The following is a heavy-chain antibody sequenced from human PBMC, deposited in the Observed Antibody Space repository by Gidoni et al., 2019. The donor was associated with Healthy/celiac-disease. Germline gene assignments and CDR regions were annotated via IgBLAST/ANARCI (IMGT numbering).Heavy chain of an antibody. Sequence: GFTFSSYSMNWVRQAPGKGLEWVSSMSSSSSYLYYADSVKGRFTISRDNAKNSLYLQVNRLRAEDTAVYYCASTRGGDCYSWSWAFVIWGQGTMVTVSS. CDR2: MSSSSSYL. V-gene: IGHV3-21*01. CDR1: GFTFSSYS. D-gene: IGHD2-21*02. J-gene: IGHJ3*02. CDR3: ASTRGGDCYSWSWAFVI.